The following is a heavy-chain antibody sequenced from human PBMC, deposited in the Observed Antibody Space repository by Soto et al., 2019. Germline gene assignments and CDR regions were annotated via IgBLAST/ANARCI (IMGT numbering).Heavy chain of an antibody. CDR1: EFTFNNYW. CDR3: ARGIYLKYGLDV. V-gene: IGHV3-74*01. J-gene: IGHJ6*02. D-gene: IGHD3-16*02. CDR2: INTDGSTT. Sequence: EVQLVESGGGLVQPGGSLRLSCAASEFTFNNYWMHWVRQVPGKGLEWVSRINTDGSTTNYADSVMGRFTISRDNADNTVYLQMNSLRYEDTAVYYCARGIYLKYGLDVWGQGATVTVSS.